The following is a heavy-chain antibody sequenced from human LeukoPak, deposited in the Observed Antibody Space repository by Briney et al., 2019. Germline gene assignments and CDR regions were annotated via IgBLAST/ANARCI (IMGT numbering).Heavy chain of an antibody. CDR1: GFTFNDFA. J-gene: IGHJ4*02. CDR3: HHIATPGNFDY. D-gene: IGHD6-13*01. CDR2: IGDAGT. V-gene: IGHV3-23*01. Sequence: GGSLRLSCAASGFTFNDFAMTWVRQAPGKGLEWVSSIGDAGTYYADSVKGRFTISRDNSKNTLYLQMHSLRAEDTAVYYYHHIATPGNFDYWGQGTLVTVSS.